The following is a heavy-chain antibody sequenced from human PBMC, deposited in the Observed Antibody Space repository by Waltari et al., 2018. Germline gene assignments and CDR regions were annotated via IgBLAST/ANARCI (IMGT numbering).Heavy chain of an antibody. CDR2: YDHEDGET. J-gene: IGHJ1*01. Sequence: QVQLVQSGAEVKKPGASVKVSCKVSGYTLTELSMHWVRQAPGKGLEWMGGYDHEDGETIYARKIQCRVTMTEDTSTDTAYMELSSLRSEDTAVYYGATDFSIVGVVLPFQHWGQGTLVTVSS. D-gene: IGHD3-3*01. V-gene: IGHV1-24*01. CDR3: ATDFSIVGVVLPFQH. CDR1: GYTLTELS.